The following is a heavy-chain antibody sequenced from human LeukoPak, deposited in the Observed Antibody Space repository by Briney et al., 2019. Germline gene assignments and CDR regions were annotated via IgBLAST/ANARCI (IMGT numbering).Heavy chain of an antibody. CDR3: TSWGDTTAEYFQR. D-gene: IGHD2-21*02. Sequence: PGGSLRLSCVVSGFTFNRCWMNWVRQAPGKGLEWVAHINPDGRDTYYVDSVKGRFTTSRDNAQNSMYLQMNSLRVEDTAVYYCTSWGDTTAEYFQRWGQGTLVTVSS. V-gene: IGHV3-7*01. CDR2: INPDGRDT. J-gene: IGHJ1*01. CDR1: GFTFNRCW.